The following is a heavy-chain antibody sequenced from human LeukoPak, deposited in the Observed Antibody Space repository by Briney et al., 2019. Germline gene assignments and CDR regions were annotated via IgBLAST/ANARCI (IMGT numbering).Heavy chain of an antibody. CDR2: ISSSGSTI. V-gene: IGHV3-48*03. Sequence: GGSLRLSCAASGFTFSSYEMNWVRQAPGKGLEWVSYISSSGSTIYYADSVKDRFTISRDNARNSLYLQMNSLRAEDTAVYFCARLYGDYVYWYFDLWGRGTLVTVSS. D-gene: IGHD4-17*01. J-gene: IGHJ2*01. CDR1: GFTFSSYE. CDR3: ARLYGDYVYWYFDL.